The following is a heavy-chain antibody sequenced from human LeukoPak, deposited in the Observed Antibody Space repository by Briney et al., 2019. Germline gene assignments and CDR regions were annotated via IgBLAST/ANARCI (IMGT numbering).Heavy chain of an antibody. V-gene: IGHV3-7*01. J-gene: IGHJ4*02. CDR1: RFIYSSYC. D-gene: IGHD3/OR15-3a*01. CDR2: IKEDGSDE. Sequence: ESMTITCAESRFIYSSYCMSWKNQAPGKGLEGVANIKEDGSDENFVDSGKGRFTISRDNAKNSVYLQMNSLRVEDSAVYYCANDDFSGYHYWGQGTLVTVSS. CDR3: ANDDFSGYHY.